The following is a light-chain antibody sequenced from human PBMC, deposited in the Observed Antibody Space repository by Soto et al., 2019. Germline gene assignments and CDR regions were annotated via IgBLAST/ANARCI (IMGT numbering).Light chain of an antibody. V-gene: IGKV1-5*01. Sequence: DIQITQSPSTLSASVGDRVTITCRASQSISSLLAWYQQKPVKAPKLLIYGSSNLRSGVPPRCSGSGSGTEFTLTISRLQSEDFAVYYCQRYNNWPLTFGGGTRLENK. CDR3: QRYNNWPLT. CDR1: QSISSL. J-gene: IGKJ5*01. CDR2: GSS.